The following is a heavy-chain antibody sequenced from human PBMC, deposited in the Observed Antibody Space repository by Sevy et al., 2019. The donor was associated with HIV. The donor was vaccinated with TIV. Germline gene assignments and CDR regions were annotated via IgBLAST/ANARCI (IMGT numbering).Heavy chain of an antibody. CDR2: ISSSSSYI. CDR3: ARSGYCSGGSCPDAFDI. V-gene: IGHV3-21*01. D-gene: IGHD2-15*01. CDR1: GFTFSSYS. J-gene: IGHJ3*02. Sequence: GGSLRLSCAASGFTFSSYSMNWVRQAPGKGLEWVSSISSSSSYIYYADSVKGRFTISRDNAKNSLYLQMNSLRAEDTVVYYCARSGYCSGGSCPDAFDIWGQGTMVTVSS.